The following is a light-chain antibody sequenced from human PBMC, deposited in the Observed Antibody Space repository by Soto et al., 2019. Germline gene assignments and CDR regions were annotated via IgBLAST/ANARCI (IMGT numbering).Light chain of an antibody. J-gene: IGKJ5*01. CDR2: DAS. CDR3: HSRA. CDR1: QTISSW. Sequence: DIQLTQTPSTLSASVRDEFTITCRARQTISSWLAWYQQKPGRAPKLLIYDASTLESGVPSRFSGSGSETEFTLTISRLQPDDFATYFCHSRAFGQGTRLEIK. V-gene: IGKV1-5*01.